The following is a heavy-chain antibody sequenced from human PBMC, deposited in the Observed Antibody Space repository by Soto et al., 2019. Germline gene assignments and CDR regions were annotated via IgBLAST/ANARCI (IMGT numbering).Heavy chain of an antibody. J-gene: IGHJ4*02. V-gene: IGHV4-34*01. Sequence: QVQLQQWGAGLLKPSETLSLTCAVYGGSFSGYYWSWIRQPPGKGLAWIGEINHSGSTNYNPSLRSRVTISGDTSTNQFSLKLSSVTAADTAVYYCARGYSSGWYGYWGQGTLVTVSS. CDR1: GGSFSGYY. CDR2: INHSGST. D-gene: IGHD6-19*01. CDR3: ARGYSSGWYGY.